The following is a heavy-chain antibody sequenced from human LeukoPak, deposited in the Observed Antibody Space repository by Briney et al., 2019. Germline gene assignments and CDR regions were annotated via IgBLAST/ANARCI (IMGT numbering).Heavy chain of an antibody. Sequence: GESLKISCHGSGYRFSGYWIAWVRQMPGKDLEWMGIIYPGDSDTRYSPSFQGQVTISADKSISAAYLQWSSLKASDTAIYYCARLLDSSRFDYWGQGSLVTVSS. CDR2: IYPGDSDT. J-gene: IGHJ4*02. V-gene: IGHV5-51*01. D-gene: IGHD3-22*01. CDR1: GYRFSGYW. CDR3: ARLLDSSRFDY.